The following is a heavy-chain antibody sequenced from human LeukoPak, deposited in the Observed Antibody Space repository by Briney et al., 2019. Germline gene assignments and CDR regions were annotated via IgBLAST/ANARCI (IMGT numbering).Heavy chain of an antibody. J-gene: IGHJ3*02. CDR3: ARDLGDIVVVPAANDAFDI. D-gene: IGHD2-2*01. V-gene: IGHV1-2*02. Sequence: ASVKVSCKASGYTFTGYYMHWVRQAPGQGLEWMGWINPNSGGTNYAQKFQGRVTMTRDTSISTAYMELSRLRSDDTAVYYCARDLGDIVVVPAANDAFDIWGQGTMVTVSS. CDR2: INPNSGGT. CDR1: GYTFTGYY.